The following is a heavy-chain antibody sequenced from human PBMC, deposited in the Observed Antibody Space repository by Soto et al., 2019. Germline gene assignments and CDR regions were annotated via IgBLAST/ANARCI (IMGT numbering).Heavy chain of an antibody. J-gene: IGHJ6*03. Sequence: RVCCGAAGVTSGNPWMNCVRKAPGKGLEWVGRIKSKTDGGTTDYAAPVKGRFTISRDDSKNTLYLHMNSLKTEDTTVYYCPTFNIMIFGVLLMAFGGKGTTVPVS. CDR2: IKSKTDGGTT. CDR1: GVTSGNPW. CDR3: PTFNIMIFGVLLMAF. D-gene: IGHD3-3*01. V-gene: IGHV3-15*07.